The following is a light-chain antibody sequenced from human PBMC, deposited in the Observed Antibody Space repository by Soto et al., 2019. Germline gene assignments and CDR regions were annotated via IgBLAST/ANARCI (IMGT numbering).Light chain of an antibody. V-gene: IGKV3D-20*02. CDR3: QQRSNWHIT. CDR1: QIVSSTS. J-gene: IGKJ5*01. CDR2: GAS. Sequence: EVMLTQSPGTLSLSPGERATLSCRASQIVSSTSLAWYQQKPGQAPRLLIYGASNRATGIPDRFSGSGSGTDFILTISRLEPEDFAVYYCQQRSNWHITFGQGTRLE.